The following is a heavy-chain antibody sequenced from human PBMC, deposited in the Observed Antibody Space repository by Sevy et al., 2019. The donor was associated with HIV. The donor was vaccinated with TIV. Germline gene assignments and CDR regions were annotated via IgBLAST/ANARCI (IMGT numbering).Heavy chain of an antibody. D-gene: IGHD4-17*01. Sequence: SETLSLTCAVSGGSISSGAYSWNWIRQPPGKGLEWIGYIYHSGNTYYNPSLKSRLTISVDGSKNLFSLNLSSMTAADTAVYYCARDGGTLTTPGAFDIWGQGTLVTVSS. CDR1: GGSISSGAYS. CDR3: ARDGGTLTTPGAFDI. V-gene: IGHV4-30-2*01. CDR2: IYHSGNT. J-gene: IGHJ3*02.